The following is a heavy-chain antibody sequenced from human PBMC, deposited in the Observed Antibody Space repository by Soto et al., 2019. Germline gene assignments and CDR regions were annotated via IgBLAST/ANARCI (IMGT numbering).Heavy chain of an antibody. V-gene: IGHV1-69*01. J-gene: IGHJ4*02. CDR1: GGTFSSYA. CDR3: AREGPDYGDVHYFDY. D-gene: IGHD4-17*01. Sequence: QVQLVQSGAEVKKPGSSVKVSCKASGGTFSSYAISWVRQAPGQGLEWMVGIIPIFGTANYAQKFQGRVTITADESTSTAYMELSSLRSEDTAVYYCAREGPDYGDVHYFDYWGQGTLVTVSS. CDR2: IIPIFGTA.